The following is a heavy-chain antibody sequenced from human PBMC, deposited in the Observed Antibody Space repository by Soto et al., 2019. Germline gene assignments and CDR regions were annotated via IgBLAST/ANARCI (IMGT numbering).Heavy chain of an antibody. CDR1: GFSLSTSGMC. CDR2: IDWDDDK. CDR3: ARIPREADNDDAFDI. D-gene: IGHD1-26*01. Sequence: SGPTLVNPTQTLTLTCTFSGFSLSTSGMCVSWIRQPPGKALEWLARIDWDDDKYYSTSLKTRLTISKDTSKNQVVLTMTNMDPVDTATYYCARIPREADNDDAFDIWGQGTMVTVSS. J-gene: IGHJ3*02. V-gene: IGHV2-70*11.